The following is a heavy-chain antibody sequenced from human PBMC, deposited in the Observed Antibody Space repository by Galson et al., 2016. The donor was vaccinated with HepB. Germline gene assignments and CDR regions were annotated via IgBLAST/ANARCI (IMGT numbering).Heavy chain of an antibody. CDR3: ARCTVTTAGDH. J-gene: IGHJ4*02. Sequence: SLRLSCAASGFSFSTYWMHWVRQAPGKGLMWGSRIKSDGSSTTYADSVKGRFTISRDNAKNTVYLQMNSLKVEDTATYYCARCTVTTAGDHWGQGTLVTVSS. V-gene: IGHV3-74*01. D-gene: IGHD4-17*01. CDR1: GFSFSTYW. CDR2: IKSDGSST.